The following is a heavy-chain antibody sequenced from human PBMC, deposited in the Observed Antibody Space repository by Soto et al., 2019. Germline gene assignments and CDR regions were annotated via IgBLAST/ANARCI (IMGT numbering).Heavy chain of an antibody. V-gene: IGHV3-11*06. Sequence: TGGSLRLSCAASGFIFSDYYIAWIRQAPGTGLELIAYISGTSYGDSVKGRFTISRDNAKNTVYLQMNSLSAEDTAVYYCATLEMAGPDYWGQGTPVTVSS. CDR3: ATLEMAGPDY. D-gene: IGHD1-1*01. CDR1: GFIFSDYY. CDR2: ISGTS. J-gene: IGHJ4*02.